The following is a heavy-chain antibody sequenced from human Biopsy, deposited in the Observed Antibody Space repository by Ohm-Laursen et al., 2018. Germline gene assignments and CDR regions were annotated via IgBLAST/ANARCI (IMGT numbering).Heavy chain of an antibody. CDR1: GFTFRSYA. CDR2: ASATGAAT. CDR3: ARQFASGRFYFDY. V-gene: IGHV3-23*01. D-gene: IGHD3-10*01. Sequence: SLRLSCAASGFTFRSYAMAWVRRAPGKGLEWVSTASATGAATYYADSVKGRFIISRDNSKNTLYLQMDILRADDSAIHYCARQFASGRFYFDYWGQGTRVAVSS. J-gene: IGHJ4*02.